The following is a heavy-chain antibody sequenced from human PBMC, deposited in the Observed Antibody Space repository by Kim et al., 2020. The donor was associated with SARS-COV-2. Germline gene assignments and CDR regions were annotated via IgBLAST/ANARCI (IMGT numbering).Heavy chain of an antibody. J-gene: IGHJ4*02. CDR3: ARDWSYYDSSGYEENFDY. D-gene: IGHD3-22*01. V-gene: IGHV1-46*01. CDR2: INPSGGST. CDR1: GYTFTSYY. Sequence: ASVKVSCKASGYTFTSYYMHWVRQAPGQGLEWMGIINPSGGSTSYAQKFQGRVTMTRDTSTSTVYMELSSLRSEDTAVYYCARDWSYYDSSGYEENFDYWGQGTLVTVSS.